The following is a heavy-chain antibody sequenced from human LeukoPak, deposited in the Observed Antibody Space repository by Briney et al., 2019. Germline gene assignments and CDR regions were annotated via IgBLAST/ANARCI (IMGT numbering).Heavy chain of an antibody. Sequence: SETLSLTCTVSGGSISSSSYYWGWIRQPPGKGLEWIGEINHSGSTNYNPSLKSRVTISVDTSKNQFSLKLSSVTAADTAVYYCARGEDYYDSSGYYDLPPLGSFHDYWGQGTLVTVSS. D-gene: IGHD3-22*01. V-gene: IGHV4-39*07. CDR2: INHSGST. CDR3: ARGEDYYDSSGYYDLPPLGSFHDY. J-gene: IGHJ4*02. CDR1: GGSISSSSYY.